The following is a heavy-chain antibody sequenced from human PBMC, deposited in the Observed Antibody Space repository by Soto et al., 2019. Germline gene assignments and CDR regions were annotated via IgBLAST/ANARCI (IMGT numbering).Heavy chain of an antibody. J-gene: IGHJ5*01. CDR1: GFTFRLYG. CDR3: TRDVDNGRHSYVS. V-gene: IGHV3-21*01. D-gene: IGHD1-26*01. CDR2: ISDNGKYI. Sequence: GGSLRLSCAASGFTFRLYGLNWVRQAPGKGLEWVSSISDNGKYIYYADLVKDRFTISRDNAKNSLYLQMNSLRAEDTAVYYCTRDVDNGRHSYVSWGHGALVTVSS.